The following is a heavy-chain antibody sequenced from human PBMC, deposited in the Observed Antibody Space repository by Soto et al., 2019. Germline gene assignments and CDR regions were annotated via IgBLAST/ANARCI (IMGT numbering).Heavy chain of an antibody. Sequence: SETLSLTCTVSGGSVSSGSYYWSWIRQPPGKGLEWIGYIYYSGSTNYNPSLKSRVTISVDTSKNQFSLKLSSVTAADTAVYYCARDSGSYPFDYWGQGTLVTVFS. V-gene: IGHV4-61*01. CDR2: IYYSGST. J-gene: IGHJ4*02. CDR3: ARDSGSYPFDY. CDR1: GGSVSSGSYY. D-gene: IGHD1-26*01.